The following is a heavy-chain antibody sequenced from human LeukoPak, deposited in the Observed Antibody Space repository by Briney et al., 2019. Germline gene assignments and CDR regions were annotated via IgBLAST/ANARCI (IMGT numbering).Heavy chain of an antibody. CDR2: IYPGDSDT. V-gene: IGHV5-51*01. CDR3: AREISVYSSSSGGDAFDI. Sequence: GESLKISCKGSGYSFTSYWIGWVRQMPGKGLEWMGIIYPGDSDTRYSPSFQGQVTISADKSISTAYLQWSSLKASDTAMYYCAREISVYSSSSGGDAFDIWGQGTMVTVSS. J-gene: IGHJ3*02. CDR1: GYSFTSYW. D-gene: IGHD6-6*01.